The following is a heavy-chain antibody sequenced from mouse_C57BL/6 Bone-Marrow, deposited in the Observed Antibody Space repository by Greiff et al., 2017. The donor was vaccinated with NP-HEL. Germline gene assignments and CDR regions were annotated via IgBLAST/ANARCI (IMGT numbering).Heavy chain of an antibody. D-gene: IGHD2-1*01. J-gene: IGHJ2*01. CDR2: INPYNGGT. CDR1: GYTFTDYY. CDR3: AGYYGNLYYFDY. Sequence: EVKLMESGPVLVKPGASVKMSCKASGYTFTDYYMNWVKQSHGKSLEWIGVINPYNGGTSYNQKFKGKATLTVDKSSSTAYMELNSLTSEDSAVYYCAGYYGNLYYFDYWGQGTTLTVSS. V-gene: IGHV1-19*01.